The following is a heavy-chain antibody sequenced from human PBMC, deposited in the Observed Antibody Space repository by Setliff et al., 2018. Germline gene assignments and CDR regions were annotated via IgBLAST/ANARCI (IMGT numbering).Heavy chain of an antibody. CDR1: GDTIYNYF. Sequence: PSETLSLTCTVTGDTIYNYFWSWIRQSPGTGLEWIGYIHTTESTNYNPSLKSRVTISIDTSKSQFSLNLNSVTAADAAIYYCARGLNSVSWTFPSWGQGTLVTVSS. CDR3: ARGLNSVSWTFPS. CDR2: IHTTEST. V-gene: IGHV4-4*08. D-gene: IGHD2-15*01. J-gene: IGHJ5*02.